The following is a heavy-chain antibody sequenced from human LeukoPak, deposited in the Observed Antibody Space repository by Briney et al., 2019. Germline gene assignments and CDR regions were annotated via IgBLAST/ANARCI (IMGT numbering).Heavy chain of an antibody. V-gene: IGHV4-59*01. CDR2: IYYSGST. Sequence: PSQTLSLTCAVSGGSISSFYWSWIRQPPGKGLEWIGYIYYSGSTNYNPSLKSRVTISVDTSKNQFSLKLSSVTAADTAVYYCARDLTGFYAFDIWGQGTMVTVSS. CDR1: GGSISSFY. J-gene: IGHJ3*02. CDR3: ARDLTGFYAFDI. D-gene: IGHD4-11*01.